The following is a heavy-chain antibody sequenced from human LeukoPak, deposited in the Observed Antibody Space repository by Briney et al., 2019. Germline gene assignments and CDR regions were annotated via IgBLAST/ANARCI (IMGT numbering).Heavy chain of an antibody. J-gene: IGHJ6*03. CDR2: ISSSSSYI. Sequence: GGSLRLSCAASGFTFSSYSMNWVRQAPGKGLEWVSSISSSSSYIYYADSVKGRFTISRDNAKNSLYLQMNSLRAEDTAVYYCARVGSGSYHIHYYYYMDVWGKGTTVTISS. V-gene: IGHV3-21*04. CDR1: GFTFSSYS. CDR3: ARVGSGSYHIHYYYYMDV. D-gene: IGHD3-10*01.